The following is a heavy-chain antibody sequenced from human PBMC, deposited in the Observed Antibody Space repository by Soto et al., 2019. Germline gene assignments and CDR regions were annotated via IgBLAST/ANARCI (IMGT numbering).Heavy chain of an antibody. CDR3: ASRTEGYNRRFGESYFDY. J-gene: IGHJ4*02. D-gene: IGHD3-10*01. V-gene: IGHV4-31*03. Sequence: SETLSLTCTVSGGSISSGGYYWSWIRQHPGKGLEWIGYIYYSGSTYYNPSLKSRVTISVDTSKNQFSLKLSSVTAADTAVYYCASRTEGYNRRFGESYFDYWGQGTLVTVSS. CDR2: IYYSGST. CDR1: GGSISSGGYY.